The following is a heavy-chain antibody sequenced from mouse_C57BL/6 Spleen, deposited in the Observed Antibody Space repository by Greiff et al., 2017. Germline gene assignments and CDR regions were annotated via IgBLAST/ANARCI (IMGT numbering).Heavy chain of an antibody. J-gene: IGHJ1*03. D-gene: IGHD2-5*01. CDR1: GYTFTSYT. CDR3: VYRNYAYFDV. CDR2: INPSRGYT. Sequence: QVQLQQSGAELARPGASVKMSCKASGYTFTSYTMHWVKQRPGQGLEWIGYINPSRGYTKYNQKFKDKATLTADKSSSTAYMQLSSLTSEDSAVYYCVYRNYAYFDVWGTGTTVTVSS. V-gene: IGHV1-4*01.